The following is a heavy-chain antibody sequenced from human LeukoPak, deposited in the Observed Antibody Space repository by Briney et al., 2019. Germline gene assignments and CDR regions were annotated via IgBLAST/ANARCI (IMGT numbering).Heavy chain of an antibody. J-gene: IGHJ5*02. D-gene: IGHD4-23*01. V-gene: IGHV3-33*01. Sequence: GGSLRLSCAASGFTFSSYGMHWVRQAPGKGLEWVAVIWYDGSKKLYADSVKGRFTVSRDNSKNTLYLQMNSLRPDDTAVYYCARDSPHDYGGNSDWFDPWGQGTLVAVSS. CDR2: IWYDGSKK. CDR3: ARDSPHDYGGNSDWFDP. CDR1: GFTFSSYG.